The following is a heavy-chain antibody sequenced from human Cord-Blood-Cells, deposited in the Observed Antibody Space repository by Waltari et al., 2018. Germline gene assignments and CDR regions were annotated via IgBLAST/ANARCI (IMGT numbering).Heavy chain of an antibody. V-gene: IGHV3-21*01. CDR1: GFTCSSYS. D-gene: IGHD3-16*02. J-gene: IGHJ4*02. CDR2: ISSSSSHI. Sequence: EVQLVESGGGLVTPVGSLRLSCAASGFTCSSYSINWRRQAPGKGLEWVSSISSSSSHIYYADSVKGRFTISRDNAKNSLYLQMNSLRAEDTAVYYCARDSGDYVWGSYRYFDYWGQGTLVTVSS. CDR3: ARDSGDYVWGSYRYFDY.